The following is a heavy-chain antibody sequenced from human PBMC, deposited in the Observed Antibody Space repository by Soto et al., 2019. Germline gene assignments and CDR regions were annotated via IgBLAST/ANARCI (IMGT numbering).Heavy chain of an antibody. CDR3: AIFFFQAEDGIRDVRSVSAFLLNRSSDL. D-gene: IGHD3-10*02. V-gene: IGHV3-33*01. Sequence: GTGLEWVADIWYDGSTKYYADSVKGRFTISRDNSKHTLYLQMNSLRAEDTAVYYCAIFFFQAEDGIRDVRSVSAFLLNRSSDL. CDR2: IWYDGSTK. J-gene: IGHJ2*01.